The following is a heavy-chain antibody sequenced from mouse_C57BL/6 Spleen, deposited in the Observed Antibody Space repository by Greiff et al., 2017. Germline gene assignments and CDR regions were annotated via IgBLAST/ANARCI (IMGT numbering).Heavy chain of an antibody. CDR3: ARKETLGYFDY. J-gene: IGHJ2*01. CDR2: IEPSDSYT. Sequence: QVQLQQPGAELVMPGASVKLSCKASGYTFTSYWMHWVKQRHGQGLEWIGEIEPSDSYTNYNQKFKGKSTLTVDKSSSTAYMQLSSLTSEDSAVYYCARKETLGYFDYWGQGTTLTVSS. CDR1: GYTFTSYW. V-gene: IGHV1-69*01. D-gene: IGHD2-14*01.